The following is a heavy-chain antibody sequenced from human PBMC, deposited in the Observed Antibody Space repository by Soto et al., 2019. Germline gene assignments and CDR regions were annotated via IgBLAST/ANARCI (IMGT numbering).Heavy chain of an antibody. D-gene: IGHD4-17*01. CDR1: GFSFSDYG. Sequence: QVQLVESGAGVVQPGRSLRLSCAASGFSFSDYGMHWVRQAPGKGLEWVAAIWYDGSHKYHADSVKDRFTISRDNSKNTLYLQMGSLRAEDTAAYYCARGATIERGERDFDYWGQGALVTVSS. CDR2: IWYDGSHK. V-gene: IGHV3-33*01. J-gene: IGHJ4*02. CDR3: ARGATIERGERDFDY.